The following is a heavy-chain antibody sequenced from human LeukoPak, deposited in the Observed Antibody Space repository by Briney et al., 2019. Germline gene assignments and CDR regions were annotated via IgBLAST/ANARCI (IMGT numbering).Heavy chain of an antibody. Sequence: GGSLRLSCAASGFTFNNAWMNWVRQAPGKGLEWVGRIKGKADGGTTDYAAPVKGRFTISRDDSKSIAYLQMNSLETEDTAVYYCAKPATSILIYFDSWGQGTLVTVSS. V-gene: IGHV3-15*07. CDR1: GFTFNNAW. CDR3: AKPATSILIYFDS. D-gene: IGHD2-2*01. CDR2: IKGKADGGTT. J-gene: IGHJ4*02.